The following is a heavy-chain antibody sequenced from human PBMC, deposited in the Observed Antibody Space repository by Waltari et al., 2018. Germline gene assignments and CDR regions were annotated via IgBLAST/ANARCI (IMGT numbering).Heavy chain of an antibody. J-gene: IGHJ4*02. Sequence: ESLKISCKGSGYSFANYWIGWVRQMPGKGLEWMGIIYPDDSDTRYSPSFQGQVTISADKSSGTAYLQGSGLKASDTAMYYCATSFFEDRLDTALHYWGQGTLVTVSS. D-gene: IGHD5-18*01. CDR2: IYPDDSDT. CDR1: GYSFANYW. CDR3: ATSFFEDRLDTALHY. V-gene: IGHV5-51*01.